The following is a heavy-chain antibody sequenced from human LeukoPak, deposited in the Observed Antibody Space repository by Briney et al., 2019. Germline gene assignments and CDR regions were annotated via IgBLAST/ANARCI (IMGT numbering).Heavy chain of an antibody. CDR3: ASEDSTGYYLSFDY. CDR1: GGSISSSSYY. D-gene: IGHD3-22*01. V-gene: IGHV4-39*07. CDR2: IYYSGST. Sequence: PSETLSLTGTVFGGSISSSSYYWGWIRQPPGKGLEWIGSIYYSGSTYYNPSLKSRVTISVDTSKNQFSLKLSSVTAADTAVYYCASEDSTGYYLSFDYWGQGALVTVSS. J-gene: IGHJ4*02.